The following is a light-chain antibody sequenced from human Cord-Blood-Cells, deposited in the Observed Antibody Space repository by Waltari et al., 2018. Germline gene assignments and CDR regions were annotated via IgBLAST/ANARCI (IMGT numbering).Light chain of an antibody. CDR2: WAS. V-gene: IGKV4-1*01. CDR1: QSVLYSSNNKNY. Sequence: DLVMTQSPDSLAVSLGERATTNCKSSQSVLYSSNNKNYLAWYQQKPGQPPKLLIYWASTRESGVPDRFSGSGSGTDFTLTISSLQAEDVAVYYCQQYYSTPFTFGPGTKVDIK. CDR3: QQYYSTPFT. J-gene: IGKJ3*01.